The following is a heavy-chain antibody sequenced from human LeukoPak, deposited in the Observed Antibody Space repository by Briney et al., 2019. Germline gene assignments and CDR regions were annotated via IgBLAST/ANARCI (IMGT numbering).Heavy chain of an antibody. J-gene: IGHJ4*02. CDR3: ARVRSGPNDY. CDR2: IFPADSDT. D-gene: IGHD3-3*01. CDR1: GNNFTNYW. V-gene: IGHV5-51*01. Sequence: GESLKISCKGSGNNFTNYWIGWVRQMPGKGLEWMGIIFPADSDTRYNPSFQGQVTISADKSITTAYLQWSSLKASDTAMYYCARVRSGPNDYWGQGTLVTVSS.